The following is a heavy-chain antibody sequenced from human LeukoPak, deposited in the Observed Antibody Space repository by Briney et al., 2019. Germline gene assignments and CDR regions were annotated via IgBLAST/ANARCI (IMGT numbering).Heavy chain of an antibody. CDR3: ARDKGGPDY. J-gene: IGHJ4*02. Sequence: AGGSLRLSCAASGFTFSSYSMNRVRQAPGKGLELISYINDGSTTIYYADSVKGRFTISRDNAKNSLYLQMNSLRAEDTAVYYCARDKGGPDYWGQGTLVTVSS. CDR1: GFTFSSYS. CDR2: INDGSTTI. D-gene: IGHD2-15*01. V-gene: IGHV3-48*01.